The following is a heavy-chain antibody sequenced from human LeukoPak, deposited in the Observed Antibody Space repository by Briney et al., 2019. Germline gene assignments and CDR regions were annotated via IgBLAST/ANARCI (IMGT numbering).Heavy chain of an antibody. J-gene: IGHJ4*02. Sequence: GGSLRLSCVVSGFTFSSYGMTWVRQAPGKGLEWVSAISGSGGSTYYADSVKGRFTISRDNSKNTLYLQMNSLRAEDTAVYYCARERNYYDSSGYFDYWGQGTLVAVSS. D-gene: IGHD3-22*01. CDR2: ISGSGGST. CDR3: ARERNYYDSSGYFDY. CDR1: GFTFSSYG. V-gene: IGHV3-23*01.